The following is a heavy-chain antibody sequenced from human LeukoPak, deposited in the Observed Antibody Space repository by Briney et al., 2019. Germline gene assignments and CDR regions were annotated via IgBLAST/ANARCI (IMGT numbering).Heavy chain of an antibody. J-gene: IGHJ4*02. V-gene: IGHV4-38-2*01. CDR2: IYHSKST. D-gene: IGHD4-17*01. CDR1: GYSISSGYY. Sequence: SETLSLTCAVSGYSISSGYYWGWIRQPPGNGLEWIGSIYHSKSTYNNQSLRKRDTTSVDTSNSQFSLKLSPATAADTAGFYCAKWGTTAFDDWGQGILVTVSS. CDR3: AKWGTTAFDD.